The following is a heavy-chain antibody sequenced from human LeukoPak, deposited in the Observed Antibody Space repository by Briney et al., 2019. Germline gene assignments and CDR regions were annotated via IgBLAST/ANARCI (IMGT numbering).Heavy chain of an antibody. CDR3: AKSRIVDRRGYFDY. J-gene: IGHJ4*02. CDR1: GFTFNIYP. D-gene: IGHD2-15*01. V-gene: IGHV3-23*01. Sequence: GDSLRLSCVASGFTFNIYPMTWVRQSPGKGLEWISTIGTSGDTYYADSVKGRFTISIDDSKNTLYLQMHSLGAEDTAVYYCAKSRIVDRRGYFDYWGQGTLVTVTS. CDR2: IGTSGDT.